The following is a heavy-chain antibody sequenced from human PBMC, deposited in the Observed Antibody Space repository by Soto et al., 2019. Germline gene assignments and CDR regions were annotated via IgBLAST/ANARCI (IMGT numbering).Heavy chain of an antibody. CDR3: TTDRGYNFFPFDY. J-gene: IGHJ4*02. D-gene: IGHD6-25*01. CDR1: GLKFTNAL. CDR2: IKSKTDGGTT. Sequence: LSLSWAASGLKFTNALVSWDRQAPGKGLECVGRIKSKTDGGTTDYAAPVKGRFTISRDDSKNTLYLQMNSLKTEDTAVYYCTTDRGYNFFPFDYWGQGTLVPVSS. V-gene: IGHV3-15*01.